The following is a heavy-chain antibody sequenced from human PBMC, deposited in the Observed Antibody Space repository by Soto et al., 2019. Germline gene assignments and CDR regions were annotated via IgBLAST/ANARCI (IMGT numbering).Heavy chain of an antibody. D-gene: IGHD7-27*01. V-gene: IGHV4-34*01. CDR2: INHSGST. Sequence: PSETLSLTCAVYGGSFSGYYWTWIRQPPGKGLEWIGEINHSGSTNCNPSLKSRVTISVDTSKNQFSLKLSSVTPDDTAVYYCVRLTGNGWLDSWGQGTPVTVS. CDR3: VRLTGNGWLDS. J-gene: IGHJ5*01. CDR1: GGSFSGYY.